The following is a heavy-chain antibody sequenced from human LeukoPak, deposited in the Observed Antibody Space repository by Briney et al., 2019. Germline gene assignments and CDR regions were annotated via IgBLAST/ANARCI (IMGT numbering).Heavy chain of an antibody. CDR2: ISATGGSA. Sequence: GGSLRLSRVGSAFTFSTYAISWVRQAPGKGLEWVSGISATGGSAYYADSVKGRFTISRDNSKNTLYLQMNSLRAEDTAVYYCARCGRFSSGWYGLDYWGQGTLVTVSS. CDR3: ARCGRFSSGWYGLDY. CDR1: AFTFSTYA. D-gene: IGHD6-19*01. V-gene: IGHV3-23*01. J-gene: IGHJ4*02.